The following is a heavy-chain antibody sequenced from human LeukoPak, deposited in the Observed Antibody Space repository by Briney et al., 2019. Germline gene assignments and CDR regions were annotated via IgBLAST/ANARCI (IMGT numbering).Heavy chain of an antibody. V-gene: IGHV3-48*03. Sequence: GGSLRLSCAASGFTFSIYEKNWVRQGPGKGLEWVSYISSSGTTKYYADSVKGRFTISRDNAKNSLYLQMNSLRAEDTALYYCAREKWGCSGGRCYASFSCDIWGQGTMVTVSS. CDR2: ISSSGTTK. CDR3: AREKWGCSGGRCYASFSCDI. CDR1: GFTFSIYE. D-gene: IGHD2-15*01. J-gene: IGHJ3*02.